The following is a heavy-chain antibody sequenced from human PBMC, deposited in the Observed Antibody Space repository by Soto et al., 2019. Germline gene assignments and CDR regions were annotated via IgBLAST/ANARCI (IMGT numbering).Heavy chain of an antibody. CDR2: IYSGGST. D-gene: IGHD6-6*01. J-gene: IGHJ6*03. CDR1: GFTVSSNY. Sequence: GGSLRLSCAASGFTVSSNYMSWVRQAPGKGLEWVSVIYSGGSTYYADSVKGRFTISRDNSKNTLYLQMNSLRAEDTAVYYCARLSGQLVPLGPTAGFSANYYYMDVWGKGTTVTVSS. CDR3: ARLSGQLVPLGPTAGFSANYYYMDV. V-gene: IGHV3-66*01.